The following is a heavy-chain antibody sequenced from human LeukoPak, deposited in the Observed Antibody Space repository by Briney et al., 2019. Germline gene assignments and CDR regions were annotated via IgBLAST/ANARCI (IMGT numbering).Heavy chain of an antibody. Sequence: PSETLSLTCTVSGGSTSFYYWSWLRQPPGRGLEWIGYIYYSGNTNYNPSLKSPVSISIDTSKNQFSLKLNSVTAADTAVYYCARGPTRYYFDYWGQGILVTVSS. J-gene: IGHJ4*02. V-gene: IGHV4-59*01. CDR2: IYYSGNT. D-gene: IGHD1/OR15-1a*01. CDR3: ARGPTRYYFDY. CDR1: GGSTSFYY.